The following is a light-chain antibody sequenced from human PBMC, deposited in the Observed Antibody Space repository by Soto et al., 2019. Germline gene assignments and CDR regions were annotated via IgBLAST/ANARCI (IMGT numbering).Light chain of an antibody. Sequence: EIVLTQSPGTLSLSPGERATLSCRASQSVSASFLAWYQQKPGQAPRLLIYGASSRATGIPDRFSGSGSGTDFTLTISRLEPADFAVYYCQQYGSSQFTFGGGTKVEIK. J-gene: IGKJ4*01. CDR3: QQYGSSQFT. V-gene: IGKV3-20*01. CDR1: QSVSASF. CDR2: GAS.